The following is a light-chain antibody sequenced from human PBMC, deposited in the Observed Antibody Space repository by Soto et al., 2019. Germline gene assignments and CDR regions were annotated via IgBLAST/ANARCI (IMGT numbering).Light chain of an antibody. J-gene: IGKJ1*01. CDR1: QSLGGN. Sequence: EIVMTQSPATLAVSPGDTATLSYRASQSLGGNLAWYQQKPGQAPRLLIFRASSRAKGVPARFSASGSGTEFTLTISGLQSEDFAVYYCHQYSNWPPWTFGPGTKVEIK. CDR2: RAS. CDR3: HQYSNWPPWT. V-gene: IGKV3-15*01.